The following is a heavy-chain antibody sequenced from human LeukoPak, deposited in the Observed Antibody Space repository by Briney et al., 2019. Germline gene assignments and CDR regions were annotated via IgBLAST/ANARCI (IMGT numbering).Heavy chain of an antibody. CDR1: GFTFSRYS. V-gene: IGHV3-21*01. CDR2: ISTTSRYI. D-gene: IGHD5-12*01. CDR3: ARGNSDYDHDY. Sequence: GGSLRLSCAASGFTFSRYSMNWVRQAPGKGLEWVSSISTTSRYIYYADSVQGRFTVTRDNAKNSLSLQMNSLRADDTAVYFCARGNSDYDHDYWGEGTLVTVSS. J-gene: IGHJ4*02.